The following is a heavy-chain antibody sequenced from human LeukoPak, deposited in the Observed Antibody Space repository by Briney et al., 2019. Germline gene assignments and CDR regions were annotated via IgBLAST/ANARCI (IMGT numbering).Heavy chain of an antibody. J-gene: IGHJ6*02. CDR1: GYSISSGYY. Sequence: SETLSLTCAVSGYSISSGYYWGWIRQPPGKGLEWIGSIYHSGSTYYNPSLKSRVTISVDTSKNQFSLKLSSVTAADTAVYYCARDPYYYGSGSYSSGDYYGMDVWGQGTLVTVSS. V-gene: IGHV4-38-2*02. CDR3: ARDPYYYGSGSYSSGDYYGMDV. CDR2: IYHSGST. D-gene: IGHD3-10*01.